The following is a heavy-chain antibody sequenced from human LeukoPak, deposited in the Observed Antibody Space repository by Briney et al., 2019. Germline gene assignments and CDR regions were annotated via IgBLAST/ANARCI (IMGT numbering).Heavy chain of an antibody. J-gene: IGHJ4*02. Sequence: SGGSLRLSCAASGFTFSSYGMHWVRQAPGKGLEWVAVISNDGIKKYYADSVKGRFTISRGNSKNTLYLQMNSLRVEDTAVYYCAKDVGYYGSGSYYSDWGQGTLVTVSS. CDR2: ISNDGIKK. D-gene: IGHD3-10*01. CDR3: AKDVGYYGSGSYYSD. CDR1: GFTFSSYG. V-gene: IGHV3-30*18.